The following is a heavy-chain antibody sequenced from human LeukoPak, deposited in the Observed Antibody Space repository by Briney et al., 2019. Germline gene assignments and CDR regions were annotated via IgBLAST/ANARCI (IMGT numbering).Heavy chain of an antibody. V-gene: IGHV3-21*05. CDR2: ISGMGHDI. CDR1: GFTFNKYW. J-gene: IGHJ3*02. D-gene: IGHD1-26*01. Sequence: GGSLRLSCAASGFTFNKYWMTWVRQAPGMWLESLAYISGMGHDIYYADSVKGRFTISRDNAKNSLYLQMNSLRVEDTAMYYCTRSGRGGAFDIWGRGTMVTVSS. CDR3: TRSGRGGAFDI.